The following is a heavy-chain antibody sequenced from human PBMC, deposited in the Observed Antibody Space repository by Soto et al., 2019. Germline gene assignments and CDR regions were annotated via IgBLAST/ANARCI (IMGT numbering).Heavy chain of an antibody. CDR3: TTDPLPPTYKSPVKYLQQGGGRYYVMDV. V-gene: IGHV3-15*01. J-gene: IGHJ6*02. CDR2: IKSKADGETT. CDR1: GFTFSNAW. D-gene: IGHD1-20*01. Sequence: EVQLVESGGGLVKPGGSLRVSCAASGFTFSNAWMSWVRQSPGKGLEWVGRIKSKADGETTDYPAPVKGRFTISRNDSENTLYLKMNSRKTEDTVVYYCTTDPLPPTYKSPVKYLQQGGGRYYVMDVWGQGATVTVSS.